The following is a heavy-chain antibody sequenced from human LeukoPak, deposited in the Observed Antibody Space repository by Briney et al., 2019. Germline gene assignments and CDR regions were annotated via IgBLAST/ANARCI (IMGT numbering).Heavy chain of an antibody. CDR2: IYSGGST. D-gene: IGHD1-26*01. Sequence: AGGSLRLSCAASGFTFSSYAMSWVRQAPGKGLEWVSVIYSGGSTYYADSVKGRFTISRDNSKNTLYLQMNSLRAEDTAVYYCARERYSGSYPYYYGMDVWGQGTTVTVSS. CDR3: ARERYSGSYPYYYGMDV. CDR1: GFTFSSYA. J-gene: IGHJ6*02. V-gene: IGHV3-66*01.